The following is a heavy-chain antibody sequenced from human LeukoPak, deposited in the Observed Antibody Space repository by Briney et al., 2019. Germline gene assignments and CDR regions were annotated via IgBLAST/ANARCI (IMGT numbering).Heavy chain of an antibody. Sequence: ASVKASCKASGYTFTGYYMHWVRQAPGQGLEWMGRINPNSGGTNYAQKFQGRDTMTRDTSISTAYMELSRLRSDDTAVYYCARGILYYYDSSGYYGVDYWGQGTLVTVSS. D-gene: IGHD3-22*01. CDR1: GYTFTGYY. J-gene: IGHJ4*02. V-gene: IGHV1-2*06. CDR3: ARGILYYYDSSGYYGVDY. CDR2: INPNSGGT.